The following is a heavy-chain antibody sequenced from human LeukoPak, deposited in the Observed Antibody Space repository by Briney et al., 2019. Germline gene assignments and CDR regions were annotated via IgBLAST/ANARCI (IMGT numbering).Heavy chain of an antibody. CDR1: GGSISSGGYY. CDR2: IYYSGST. CDR3: ARETYYYDSSGYDRTDAFDI. J-gene: IGHJ3*02. V-gene: IGHV4-31*03. Sequence: PSETLSLTCTVSGGSISSGGYYWSWIRQHPGKGLEWIGYIYYSGSTYYNPSLKSRVTISVDTSKNQFSLKLSSVTAADTAVYYCARETYYYDSSGYDRTDAFDIWGQGTMVTVSS. D-gene: IGHD3-22*01.